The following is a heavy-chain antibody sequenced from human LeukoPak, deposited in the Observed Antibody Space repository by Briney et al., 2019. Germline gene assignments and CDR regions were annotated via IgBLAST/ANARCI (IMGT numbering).Heavy chain of an antibody. D-gene: IGHD4-17*01. CDR1: GGTFSSYA. Sequence: ASVKVSCKASGGTFSSYAISWVRQTPGQGLEWMGGIIPIFGTANYAQKFQGRVTITADESTSTAYMELSSLRSEDTAVYYCAREEDYGGYGLWDAFDIWGQGTMVTVSS. CDR2: IIPIFGTA. V-gene: IGHV1-69*13. J-gene: IGHJ3*02. CDR3: AREEDYGGYGLWDAFDI.